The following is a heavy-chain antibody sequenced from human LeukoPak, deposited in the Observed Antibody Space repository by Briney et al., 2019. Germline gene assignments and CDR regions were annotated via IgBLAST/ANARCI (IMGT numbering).Heavy chain of an antibody. V-gene: IGHV3-9*01. CDR1: GVNFDDYA. CDR2: ISWNSGSI. D-gene: IGHD3-10*01. J-gene: IGHJ6*02. CDR3: AKGSMVRGDPRVYYYYYYYGMDV. Sequence: GGSLRLSCAASGVNFDDYAMHWVRQAPGKGLEWVSGISWNSGSIGYADSVKGRFTISRDNAKNSLYLQMNSLRAEDTALYYCAKGSMVRGDPRVYYYYYYYGMDVWGQGTTVTVSS.